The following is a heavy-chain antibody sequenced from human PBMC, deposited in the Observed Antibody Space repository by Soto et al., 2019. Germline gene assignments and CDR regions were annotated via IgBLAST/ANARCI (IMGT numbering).Heavy chain of an antibody. CDR1: GFSFNRFA. J-gene: IGHJ4*02. Sequence: QLELVESGGGVVHPGTSLRLSCAASGFSFNRFATHCVRQAPGKGLEWVALISSDGSHEMYADSVKGRFTLSRENSKNRLYLQMNNLRVEDTALYFCAKDRVPVGSVVIIPYYFDVWGRGTLVTVSS. CDR3: AKDRVPVGSVVIIPYYFDV. CDR2: ISSDGSHE. D-gene: IGHD3-22*01. V-gene: IGHV3-30*18.